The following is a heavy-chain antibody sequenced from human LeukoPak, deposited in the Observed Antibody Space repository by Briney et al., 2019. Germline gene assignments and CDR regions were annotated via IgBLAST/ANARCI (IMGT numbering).Heavy chain of an antibody. Sequence: SETLSLTRTVSGGSISSDDYYWSWIRQPPGKGLEWIGYIYYTGSTYYSPSLKSEFAISIDTSKNHFSLKLSSVTAADTAVYYCARVPRYSSSLFDYWGQGTLVTVSS. D-gene: IGHD6-6*01. CDR1: GGSISSDDYY. J-gene: IGHJ4*02. CDR3: ARVPRYSSSLFDY. CDR2: IYYTGST. V-gene: IGHV4-30-4*08.